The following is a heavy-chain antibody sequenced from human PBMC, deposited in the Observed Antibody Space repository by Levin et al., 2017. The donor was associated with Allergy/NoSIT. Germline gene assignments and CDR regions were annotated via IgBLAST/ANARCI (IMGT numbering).Heavy chain of an antibody. CDR2: INPNSGGT. CDR1: GYTFTGYY. V-gene: IGHV1-2*06. Sequence: ASVKVSCKASGYTFTGYYMHWVRQAPGQGLEWMGRINPNSGGTNYAQKFQGRVTMTRDTSISTAYMELSRLRSDDTAVYYCARDCSGGSCYDYWGQGTLVTVSS. D-gene: IGHD2-15*01. CDR3: ARDCSGGSCYDY. J-gene: IGHJ4*02.